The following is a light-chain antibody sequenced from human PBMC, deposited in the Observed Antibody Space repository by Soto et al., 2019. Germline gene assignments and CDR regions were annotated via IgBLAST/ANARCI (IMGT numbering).Light chain of an antibody. CDR1: QSVSSY. J-gene: IGKJ1*01. CDR3: QQRSNWWT. Sequence: EIVSTQSPATLSLSPGVRATLSCRASQSVSSYLAWYQQKPGQAPRLLIYDASNRATGIPARFSGSGSGTNFTLTISSLEPEDFAVYYCQQRSNWWTFGQGTKVDIK. V-gene: IGKV3-11*01. CDR2: DAS.